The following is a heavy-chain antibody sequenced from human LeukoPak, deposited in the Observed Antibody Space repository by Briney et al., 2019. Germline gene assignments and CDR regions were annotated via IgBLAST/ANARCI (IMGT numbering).Heavy chain of an antibody. CDR2: IYYTGNT. V-gene: IGHV4-59*01. D-gene: IGHD2-2*01. J-gene: IGHJ6*02. CDR3: ARERGLYCTSTSCFLDYYYGMDV. Sequence: SETLSLTCTVSGASISSYYWSWIRQPPGKGLEWIGYIYYTGNTNYNPSLKSRVTISVDTSKNKISLKLSSVTAADTAVYYCARERGLYCTSTSCFLDYYYGMDVWGQGTTVTVSS. CDR1: GASISSYY.